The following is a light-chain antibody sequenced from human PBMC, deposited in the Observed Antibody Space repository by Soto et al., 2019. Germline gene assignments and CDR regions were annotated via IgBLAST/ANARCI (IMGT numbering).Light chain of an antibody. CDR2: ASS. CDR3: QQYAISPVT. Sequence: EIVLTQSPGTLSLSPGERATLSCRASQSVSTSYLAGYQQTPGQAPRLLIYASSNRATGIPDRFSGSGSGTDYTLTISRLEPEDFAVYYCQQYAISPVTFGQGSKVEIK. CDR1: QSVSTSY. V-gene: IGKV3-20*01. J-gene: IGKJ1*01.